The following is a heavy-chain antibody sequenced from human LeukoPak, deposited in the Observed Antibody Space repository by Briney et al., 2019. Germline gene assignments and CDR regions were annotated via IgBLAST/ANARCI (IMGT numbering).Heavy chain of an antibody. CDR1: GYTLTELS. CDR2: FDPEDGET. J-gene: IGHJ4*02. CDR3: ATWWGSGWSLDY. D-gene: IGHD6-19*01. Sequence: GASVKVSCKVSGYTLTELSMHWVRQAPGKGLEGMGGFDPEDGETIYAQKFQGRVTMTEDTSTDSAYMELSSLRSEDTAVYYCATWWGSGWSLDYWGQGTLVTVSS. V-gene: IGHV1-24*01.